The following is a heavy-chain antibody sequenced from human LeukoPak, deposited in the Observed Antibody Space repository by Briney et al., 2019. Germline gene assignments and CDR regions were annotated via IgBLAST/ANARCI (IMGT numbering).Heavy chain of an antibody. Sequence: PGASVKVSCKASGYTFTSYYMHWVRQAPGQGLEWMGWINPNSGGTNYAQKFQGRVTMTRDTSISTAYMELSRLRSDDTAVYYCAREVVPAAISFDPWGQGTLVTVSS. V-gene: IGHV1-2*02. CDR2: INPNSGGT. CDR1: GYTFTSYY. D-gene: IGHD2-2*02. CDR3: AREVVPAAISFDP. J-gene: IGHJ5*02.